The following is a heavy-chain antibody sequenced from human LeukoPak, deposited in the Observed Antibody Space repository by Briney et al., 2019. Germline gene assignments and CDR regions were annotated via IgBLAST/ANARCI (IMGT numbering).Heavy chain of an antibody. J-gene: IGHJ6*02. D-gene: IGHD3-3*01. V-gene: IGHV4-34*01. CDR2: INHSGST. CDR3: AREGVYDFLSGYPWANYYYGMDV. CDR1: GGSFSGYY. Sequence: SETLSLTCAVYGGSFSGYYWSWIRQPPGKGLEWIGEINHSGSTNYNPSLKSRVTISVDTSKNQFSLKLSSVTAADTAVYYCAREGVYDFLSGYPWANYYYGMDVWGQGTTVTVSS.